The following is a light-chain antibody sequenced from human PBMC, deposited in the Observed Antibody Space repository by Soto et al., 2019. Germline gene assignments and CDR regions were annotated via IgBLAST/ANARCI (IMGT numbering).Light chain of an antibody. CDR2: YAS. CDR3: QHYSNWPPT. V-gene: IGKV3-15*01. CDR1: ESVHRN. Sequence: EVVRTQCPATLSVSPGERGTLSCRASESVHRNLAWYHQKPGQGPSLLIYYASTRATGVPDRFTGSGSGTEFTLTISSLQSEDFGVYHCQHYSNWPPTFGPGTKVEIK. J-gene: IGKJ3*01.